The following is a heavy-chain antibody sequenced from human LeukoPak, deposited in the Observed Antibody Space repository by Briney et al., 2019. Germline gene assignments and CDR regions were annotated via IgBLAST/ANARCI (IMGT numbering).Heavy chain of an antibody. D-gene: IGHD6-19*01. Sequence: SETLSLTCTVSGGSISSYYWSWLRQPPGKGLEWIGYIYYSGSTNYNPSLKSRVTISVDTSKNQFSLKLSSVTAADTAVYYCARDLYSSGWYSMDVWGQGTTVTVSS. J-gene: IGHJ6*02. CDR1: GGSISSYY. CDR2: IYYSGST. CDR3: ARDLYSSGWYSMDV. V-gene: IGHV4-59*01.